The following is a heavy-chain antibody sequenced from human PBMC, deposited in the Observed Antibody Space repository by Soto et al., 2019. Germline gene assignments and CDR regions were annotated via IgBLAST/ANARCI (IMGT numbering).Heavy chain of an antibody. V-gene: IGHV3-30*18. Sequence: PGGSLRLSCAASGFTFSNYAMSWVRQAPGKGLEWVAVIAYGGSNKYYADSVKGRFTISRDNSKNTLYLQMNSLRAEDTAVYYCAKVGGSGYDFFYYGMDVWGQGTTVTVSS. CDR2: IAYGGSNK. D-gene: IGHD5-12*01. CDR3: AKVGGSGYDFFYYGMDV. CDR1: GFTFSNYA. J-gene: IGHJ6*02.